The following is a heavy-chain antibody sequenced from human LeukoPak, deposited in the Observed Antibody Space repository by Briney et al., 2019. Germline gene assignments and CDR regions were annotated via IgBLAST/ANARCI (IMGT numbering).Heavy chain of an antibody. CDR2: IYYSGST. CDR3: ARLGSQLKRYGMDV. Sequence: SETLSLTCTVSGGSISSYYWSWIRQPPGKGLEWIGYIYYSGSTNYNPSLKSRVTISVDTSKNQFSLKLSSVTAADTAVYYCARLGSQLKRYGMDVWGQGTTVTDSS. V-gene: IGHV4-59*08. D-gene: IGHD1-1*01. J-gene: IGHJ6*02. CDR1: GGSISSYY.